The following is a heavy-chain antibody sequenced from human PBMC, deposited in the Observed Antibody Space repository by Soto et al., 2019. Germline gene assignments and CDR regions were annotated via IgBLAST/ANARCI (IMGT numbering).Heavy chain of an antibody. J-gene: IGHJ5*02. Sequence: QVQLQESGPQLVKPSETLSVTCTVSGGSISNHHWSWIRQPAGKGLEWIGRIYSSGTTNYNPSLKSRVTMSLDTSKNQFSLRLSSVTAADTAVYYCAREPNIVIVLAARGNWFDPWGQGTLVTVSS. CDR2: IYSSGTT. D-gene: IGHD2-15*01. CDR3: AREPNIVIVLAARGNWFDP. V-gene: IGHV4-4*07. CDR1: GGSISNHH.